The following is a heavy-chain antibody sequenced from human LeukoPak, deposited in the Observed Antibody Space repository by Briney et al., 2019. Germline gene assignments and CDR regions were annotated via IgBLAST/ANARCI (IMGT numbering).Heavy chain of an antibody. V-gene: IGHV3-7*03. J-gene: IGHJ4*02. CDR3: GRADRERTVDY. Sequence: GGSLRLSCAASGFTFSSYWMSWVRQAPGKGLECVANINQGESEKYYVDSVKGRFTISRDNARNSLYLQMNSLRAEDTAVYYRGRADRERTVDYWGQGVLVTVSS. CDR2: INQGESEK. D-gene: IGHD3/OR15-3a*01. CDR1: GFTFSSYW.